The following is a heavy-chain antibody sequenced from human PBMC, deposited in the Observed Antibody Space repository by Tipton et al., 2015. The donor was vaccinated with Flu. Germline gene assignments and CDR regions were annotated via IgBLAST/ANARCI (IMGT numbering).Heavy chain of an antibody. D-gene: IGHD6-19*01. J-gene: IGHJ4*02. Sequence: QVQLVQSGAEVKKPGASVKISCKASGYTFTSYYIHWVRQAPGQGLEWMGMITPSGATTSYAQKFQGRVSMTSDTSTGTVYMELSGLTSEDTAMYYCARDRSSGLERYFDFWGQGTLVTVSS. V-gene: IGHV1-46*01. CDR2: ITPSGATT. CDR1: GYTFTSYY. CDR3: ARDRSSGLERYFDF.